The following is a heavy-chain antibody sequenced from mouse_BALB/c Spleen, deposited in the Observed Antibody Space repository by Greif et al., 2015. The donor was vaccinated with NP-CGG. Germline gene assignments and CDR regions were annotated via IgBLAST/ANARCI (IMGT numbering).Heavy chain of an antibody. D-gene: IGHD4-1*01. J-gene: IGHJ1*01. V-gene: IGHV5-12*02. CDR2: ISNGGGST. CDR3: ARHANLGRENYWYFDV. Sequence: EVQGVESGGGLVQPGGSPKLSCATSGFTLRDYYMYWVRQTPEKRLEWVAYISNGGGSTYYPDTVKGRFTISRDNAKNTLSLQMSRLKSGDTAMYYCARHANLGRENYWYFDVWGAGTTVTVSS. CDR1: GFTLRDYY.